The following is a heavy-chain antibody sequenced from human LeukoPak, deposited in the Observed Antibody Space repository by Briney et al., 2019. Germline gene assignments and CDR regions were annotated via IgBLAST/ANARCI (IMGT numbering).Heavy chain of an antibody. CDR3: VRITVVPDY. V-gene: IGHV3-48*03. D-gene: IGHD4-23*01. J-gene: IGHJ4*02. CDR1: GFTLTSYE. CDR2: ISSSGKTI. Sequence: GGSLRLSCAASGFTLTSYEMNWVRQAPGKGLEWVSYISSSGKTIYYADSVKGRFTISRDNAKNSLYLQMNSLRAEDTAVYYCVRITVVPDYWGQGTLVTVSS.